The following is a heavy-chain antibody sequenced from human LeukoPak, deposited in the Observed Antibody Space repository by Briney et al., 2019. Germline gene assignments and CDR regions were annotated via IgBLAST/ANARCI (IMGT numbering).Heavy chain of an antibody. Sequence: ASVKVSSKASGYTFTSYDINWVRQATGQGLEWMGWMNPNSGNTGYAQKFQGRVTMTRNTSISTAYMELSSLRSEDTAVYYCARGDILTGSYNWFDPGAREPWSPSPQ. CDR2: MNPNSGNT. D-gene: IGHD3-9*01. CDR1: GYTFTSYD. CDR3: ARGDILTGSYNWFDP. V-gene: IGHV1-8*01. J-gene: IGHJ5*02.